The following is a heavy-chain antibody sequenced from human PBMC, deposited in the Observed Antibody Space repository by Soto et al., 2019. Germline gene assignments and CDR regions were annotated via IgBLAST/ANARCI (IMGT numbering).Heavy chain of an antibody. CDR3: VRQQYDFLVDP. J-gene: IGHJ5*02. V-gene: IGHV3-21*01. Sequence: GESLKISCAASGFSFSTYNMNWVRQAPGKGLEWVSSIDASSTHIYYADSVKGRFTISRDNGKSSLYLQMDSLRAEDTALYYCVRQQYDFLVDPWGQGTLVTVSS. D-gene: IGHD3-16*01. CDR2: IDASSTHI. CDR1: GFSFSTYN.